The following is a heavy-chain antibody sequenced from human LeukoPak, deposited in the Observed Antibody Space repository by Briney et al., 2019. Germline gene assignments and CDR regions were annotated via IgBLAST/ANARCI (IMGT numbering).Heavy chain of an antibody. J-gene: IGHJ4*02. V-gene: IGHV4-59*01. CDR3: ARLRPSIGAAGTFDY. Sequence: PSETLSLTCTVSGGSISTYYWTWIRQPPGKGLEWIGYIYYSGITNFNPSLKSRVTMSVDTSKNQFSLRLNSVTTADTAVYYCARLRPSIGAAGTFDYWGQGTLVTVSS. CDR1: GGSISTYY. D-gene: IGHD6-13*01. CDR2: IYYSGIT.